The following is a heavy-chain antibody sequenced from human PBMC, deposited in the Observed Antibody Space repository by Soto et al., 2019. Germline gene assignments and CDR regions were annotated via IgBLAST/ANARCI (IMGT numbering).Heavy chain of an antibody. V-gene: IGHV3-30*18. D-gene: IGHD1-1*01. CDR2: ILYDGSNK. CDR1: GFTFSNYG. J-gene: IGHJ6*02. CDR3: AKSRDPYNFYFYYGMDV. Sequence: VGSLRLSCAASGFTFSNYGMHWVRQTPGKGLEWVALILYDGSNKYYADSVKGRFTISRDNSKNTLYLQVSSLRAEDTAVYYCAKSRDPYNFYFYYGMDVWGQGTSVTVSS.